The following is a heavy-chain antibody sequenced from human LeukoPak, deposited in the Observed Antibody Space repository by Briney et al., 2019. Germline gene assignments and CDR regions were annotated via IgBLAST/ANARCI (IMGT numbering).Heavy chain of an antibody. CDR1: GFSTRTHS. CDR2: IGSTSI. V-gene: IGHV3-48*01. D-gene: IGHD2-2*01. Sequence: GGSLRLSCAASGFSTRTHSMDWVRQAPGKGLEWVSYIGSTSIYADSVKGRFTISRDNAKNTLYLQMNSLRAEDTAVYYCARDGPPAGAGDFDYWGQGTPVTVSS. J-gene: IGHJ4*02. CDR3: ARDGPPAGAGDFDY.